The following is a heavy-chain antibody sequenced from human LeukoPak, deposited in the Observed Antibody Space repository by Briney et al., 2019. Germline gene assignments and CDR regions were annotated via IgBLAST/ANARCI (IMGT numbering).Heavy chain of an antibody. Sequence: SETLSLTCAVYGGSFSGYYWSWIRQPPGKGLEWIGEINHSGSTNYNPSLKSRVTISVDTSKNQFSLKPSSVTAADTAVYYCARGRYCSGGSCYRYYYYYMDVWGKGTTVTVSS. J-gene: IGHJ6*03. CDR3: ARGRYCSGGSCYRYYYYYMDV. D-gene: IGHD2-15*01. CDR2: INHSGST. CDR1: GGSFSGYY. V-gene: IGHV4-34*01.